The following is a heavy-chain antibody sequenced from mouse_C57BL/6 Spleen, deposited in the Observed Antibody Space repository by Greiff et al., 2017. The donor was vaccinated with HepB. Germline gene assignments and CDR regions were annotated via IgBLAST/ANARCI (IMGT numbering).Heavy chain of an antibody. CDR3: ARHYDYFDY. J-gene: IGHJ2*01. D-gene: IGHD2-12*01. CDR2: ISSGGSDT. CDR1: GFTFSSYG. V-gene: IGHV5-6*01. Sequence: EVMLVESGGDLVKPGGSLKLSCAASGFTFSSYGMSWVRQTPDKRLEWVATISSGGSDTYYPDSVKGRFTISRDNAKNTRYLQMSSLKSEDTAMYYCARHYDYFDYWGQGTTLTVSS.